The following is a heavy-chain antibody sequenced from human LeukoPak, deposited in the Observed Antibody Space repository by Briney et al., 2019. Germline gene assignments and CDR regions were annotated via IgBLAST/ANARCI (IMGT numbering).Heavy chain of an antibody. V-gene: IGHV1-69*05. CDR3: ARDPHMERGLDP. D-gene: IGHD2-21*01. Sequence: SVKVSCKXSGGTFSSYAISWVRQTPGQGLEWMGRIIPIFGTANYAQKFQGRVTITTDESTSTAYMELSSLRPEDTAVYYCARDPHMERGLDPWGQGTLVTVSS. CDR1: GGTFSSYA. J-gene: IGHJ5*02. CDR2: IIPIFGTA.